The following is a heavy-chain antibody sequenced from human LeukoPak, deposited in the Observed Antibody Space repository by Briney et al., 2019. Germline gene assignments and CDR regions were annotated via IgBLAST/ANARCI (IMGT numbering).Heavy chain of an antibody. Sequence: ASVKVSCKASGGTFSSYGISWVRQAPGQGLEWMGWISAYNGNTNYAQKLQGRVTMTTDTSTSTAYMELRSLRSDDTAVYYCARSYSSWENWFDPWGQGTLVTVSS. V-gene: IGHV1-18*01. CDR1: GGTFSSYG. CDR2: ISAYNGNT. CDR3: ARSYSSWENWFDP. D-gene: IGHD6-6*01. J-gene: IGHJ5*02.